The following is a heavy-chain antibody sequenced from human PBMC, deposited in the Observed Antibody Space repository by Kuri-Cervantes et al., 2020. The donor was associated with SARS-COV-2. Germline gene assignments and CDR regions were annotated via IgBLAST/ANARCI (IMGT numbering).Heavy chain of an antibody. D-gene: IGHD6-13*01. CDR2: ISYDGSNK. J-gene: IGHJ6*02. V-gene: IGHV3-30-3*01. CDR1: GFTFSSYA. Sequence: SLKISCAASGFTFSSYAMHWVRQAPGKGLEWVAVISYDGSNKYYADSVKGRFTIPRDNSKNTLYLQMNSLRAEDTAVYYCAGSARAAGTYYYYGMDVWGQGTTVTVSS. CDR3: AGSARAAGTYYYYGMDV.